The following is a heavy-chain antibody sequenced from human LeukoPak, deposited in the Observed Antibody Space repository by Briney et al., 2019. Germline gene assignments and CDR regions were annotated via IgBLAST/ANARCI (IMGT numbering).Heavy chain of an antibody. Sequence: PSETLSLTCTVSGGSISSSSYYWGWIRQPPGKGLEWIGSIYYSGSTYYNPSLKSRVTISVDTSKNQFSLKLSSVTAADTAVYYCASGVDSSGYYLAFDYWGQGTLVTVSS. CDR3: ASGVDSSGYYLAFDY. J-gene: IGHJ4*02. CDR1: GGSISSSSYY. D-gene: IGHD3-22*01. V-gene: IGHV4-39*07. CDR2: IYYSGST.